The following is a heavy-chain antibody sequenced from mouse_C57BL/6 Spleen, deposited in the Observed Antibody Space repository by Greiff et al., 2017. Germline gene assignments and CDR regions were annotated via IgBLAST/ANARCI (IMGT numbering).Heavy chain of an antibody. D-gene: IGHD2-4*01. CDR2: IDPENGDT. CDR3: TTEGYDYSYAMDY. J-gene: IGHJ4*01. CDR1: GFNIKDDY. Sequence: DVQLQESGAELVRPGASVKLSCTASGFNIKDDYMHWVKQRPEQGLEWIGWIDPENGDTEYASKFQGKATITADTSSNTAYLQLSSLTSEDTAVYYCTTEGYDYSYAMDYWGQGTSVTVSS. V-gene: IGHV14-4*01.